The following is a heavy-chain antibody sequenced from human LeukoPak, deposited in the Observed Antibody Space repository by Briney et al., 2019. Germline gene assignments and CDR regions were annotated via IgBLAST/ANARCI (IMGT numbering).Heavy chain of an antibody. CDR3: AREPSGSYSSFDY. CDR1: GFSYSIYW. CDR2: IKQDGSEK. Sequence: QPGGSLRLSCAASGFSYSIYWMSWVRQAPGKGLEWVANIKQDGSEKNYVDSVKGRFTISRDDAKNSLYLQMNSLRAEDTAVYYCAREPSGSYSSFDYWGQGTLVTVSS. V-gene: IGHV3-7*01. D-gene: IGHD1-26*01. J-gene: IGHJ4*02.